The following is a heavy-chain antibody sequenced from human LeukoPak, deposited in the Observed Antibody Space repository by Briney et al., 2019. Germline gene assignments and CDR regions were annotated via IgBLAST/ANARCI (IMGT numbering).Heavy chain of an antibody. V-gene: IGHV3-48*01. CDR2: ISSSSTI. J-gene: IGHJ4*02. CDR1: GFTFSSYS. Sequence: GGSLRLSCAASGFTFSSYSMNWVRQAPGKGREWVSYISSSSTIYYADSVKGRFTVSRDNAKNSLYLQMNSLRAEDTAVYYCARDWAAAAEFNYWGQGTLVTVSS. CDR3: ARDWAAAAEFNY. D-gene: IGHD6-13*01.